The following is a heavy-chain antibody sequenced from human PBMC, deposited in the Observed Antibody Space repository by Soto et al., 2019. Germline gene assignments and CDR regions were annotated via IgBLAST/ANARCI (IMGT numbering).Heavy chain of an antibody. CDR3: TTDLRSKVAVAGTKVVGY. CDR1: GFTFSNAW. CDR2: IKSKTDGGTT. D-gene: IGHD6-19*01. Sequence: LRLSCAASGFTFSNAWMSWVRQAPGKGLEWVGRIKSKTDGGTTDYAAPVKGRFTISRDDSKNTLYLQMNSLKTEDTAVYYCTTDLRSKVAVAGTKVVGYWGQGTLVTVSS. V-gene: IGHV3-15*01. J-gene: IGHJ4*02.